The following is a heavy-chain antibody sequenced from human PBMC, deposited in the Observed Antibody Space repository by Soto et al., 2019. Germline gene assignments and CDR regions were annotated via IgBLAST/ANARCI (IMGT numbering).Heavy chain of an antibody. V-gene: IGHV4-31*03. Sequence: QVQLQESGPGLVKPSQTLSLTCTVSGGSISSGGYYWSWIRQHPGKGLEWIGYIYYSGSTYYNPSLKSRVTISVDTSKNQFSLKLSSVTAADTAVYYCARWSTPAANHSYSGMDVWGQGTTVTVSS. CDR3: ARWSTPAANHSYSGMDV. CDR2: IYYSGST. J-gene: IGHJ6*02. D-gene: IGHD2-2*01. CDR1: GGSISSGGYY.